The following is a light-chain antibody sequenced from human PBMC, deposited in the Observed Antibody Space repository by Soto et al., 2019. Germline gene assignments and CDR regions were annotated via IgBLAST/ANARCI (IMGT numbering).Light chain of an antibody. CDR1: QSISSY. CDR3: QQSYSTQWGT. V-gene: IGKV1-39*01. Sequence: DIQMTQSPSSLSASVGDRVTITCRASQSISSYLNWYQQKPGKAPKLLIYAASSLQSGVPSRFSGSGSGTDFTLTISSLQPEDFATYYCQQSYSTQWGTFGQGTKLEIK. J-gene: IGKJ2*02. CDR2: AAS.